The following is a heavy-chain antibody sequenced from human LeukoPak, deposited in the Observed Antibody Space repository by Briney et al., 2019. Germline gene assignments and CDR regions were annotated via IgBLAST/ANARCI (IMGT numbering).Heavy chain of an antibody. D-gene: IGHD1-26*01. Sequence: SETLSLTCTVSGGSISSYYWSWIRQPPGRGLEWIGYTYYSGSTNYNPSLKSRVTISIDTSKNQFSLKLSSVTAADAAVYYCASSSGIYSLYYFDYWGQGTLVTVSS. J-gene: IGHJ4*02. CDR1: GGSISSYY. CDR2: TYYSGST. CDR3: ASSSGIYSLYYFDY. V-gene: IGHV4-59*01.